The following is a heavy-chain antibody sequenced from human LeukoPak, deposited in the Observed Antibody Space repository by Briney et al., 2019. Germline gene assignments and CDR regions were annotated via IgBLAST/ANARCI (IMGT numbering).Heavy chain of an antibody. J-gene: IGHJ4*02. CDR1: GFTFSDYA. CDR3: ARETPRRGETRDGYR. CDR2: IKEDGSET. D-gene: IGHD5-24*01. V-gene: IGHV3-7*01. Sequence: GGSLRLSCAASGFTFSDYAMNWVRQVPGKGLECLANIKEDGSETYYADSVKGRFTISRDNPKNLLFLQINSLRVEDTAVYYCARETPRRGETRDGYRWGQGTVVTVSS.